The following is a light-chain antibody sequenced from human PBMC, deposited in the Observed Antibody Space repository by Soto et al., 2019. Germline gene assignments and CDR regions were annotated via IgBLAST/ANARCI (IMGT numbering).Light chain of an antibody. CDR3: QQRSNWPLT. V-gene: IGKV3-11*01. CDR1: QSVGSS. CDR2: DAF. J-gene: IGKJ5*01. Sequence: NVWTDSPATLSLSPGERPTLSCRASQSVGSSLAWYQQRPGQAPRLLIYDAFIRATGIPARFSGSESGTDFTLTISSLEPEDFAVYYCQQRSNWPLTFGQGTRLEIK.